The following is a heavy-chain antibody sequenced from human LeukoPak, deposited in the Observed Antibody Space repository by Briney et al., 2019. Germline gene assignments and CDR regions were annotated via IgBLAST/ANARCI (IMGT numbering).Heavy chain of an antibody. V-gene: IGHV3-23*01. CDR3: AKGEFWSAYYN. CDR2: ISDVAGTT. Sequence: PGASLRLSCAASGFTFSTFAMNWVRQAPGKGLEWVSTISDVAGTTYYADSVRGRFTISRDNSKNTLYLQMNSLRAEDTAVYYCAKGEFWSAYYNWGQGTLVTVSS. D-gene: IGHD3-3*01. J-gene: IGHJ4*02. CDR1: GFTFSTFA.